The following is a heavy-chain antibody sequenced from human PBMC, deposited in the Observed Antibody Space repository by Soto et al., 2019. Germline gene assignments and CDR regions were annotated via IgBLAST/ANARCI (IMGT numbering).Heavy chain of an antibody. CDR1: GYTFTSYG. D-gene: IGHD3-3*01. V-gene: IGHV1-18*04. CDR2: ISAYNGNT. J-gene: IGHJ4*02. CDR3: ARDRATITIFGVVSPFDY. Sequence: ASVKVSCKASGYTFTSYGISWVRQAPGQGLEWMGWISAYNGNTSYAQKLQGRVTMTTDTSTSTAYMELRSLRSDDTAVYYCARDRATITIFGVVSPFDYWGQGTLVTVSS.